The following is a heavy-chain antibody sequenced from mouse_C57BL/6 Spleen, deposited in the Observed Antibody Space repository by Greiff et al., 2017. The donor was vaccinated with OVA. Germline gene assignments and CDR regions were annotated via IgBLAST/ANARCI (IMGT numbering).Heavy chain of an antibody. CDR2: ISYDGSN. V-gene: IGHV3-6*01. CDR3: ARDEDYYGSSGAMDY. Sequence: DVKLVESGPGLVKPSQSLSLTCSVTGYSITSGYYWNWIRQFPGNKLEWMGYISYDGSNNYNPSLKNRISITRDTSKNQFFLKLNSVTTEDTATYYCARDEDYYGSSGAMDYWGQGTSVTVSS. J-gene: IGHJ4*01. CDR1: GYSITSGYY. D-gene: IGHD1-1*01.